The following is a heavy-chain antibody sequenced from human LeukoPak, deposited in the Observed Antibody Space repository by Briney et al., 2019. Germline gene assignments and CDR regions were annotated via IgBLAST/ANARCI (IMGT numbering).Heavy chain of an antibody. CDR3: ARAELGYCSSTSYYTYDY. V-gene: IGHV4-34*01. J-gene: IGHJ4*02. D-gene: IGHD2-2*02. CDR2: INHGGST. Sequence: PSETLSLTCAVYGGSFSGYYWSWIRQPPGKGLEWIGEINHGGSTNYNPSLKSRVTISVDTSKNQFSLKLSSVTAADTAVYYCARAELGYCSSTSYYTYDYWGQGTLVTVSS. CDR1: GGSFSGYY.